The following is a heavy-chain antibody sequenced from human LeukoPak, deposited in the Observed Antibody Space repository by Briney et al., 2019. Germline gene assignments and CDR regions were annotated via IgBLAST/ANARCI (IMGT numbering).Heavy chain of an antibody. CDR1: GGSISSSDW. Sequence: SETLSLTCAVSGGSISSSDWWSWVRQPPGKALEWIGNIYYGENTYYNPSLKSRVTISIDTSNNQFYLKLSSLTAADTAVDYCARRDDSSGYHKIFDYWGQGTLVTVSS. J-gene: IGHJ4*02. D-gene: IGHD3-22*01. CDR3: ARRDDSSGYHKIFDY. CDR2: IYYGENT. V-gene: IGHV4-39*01.